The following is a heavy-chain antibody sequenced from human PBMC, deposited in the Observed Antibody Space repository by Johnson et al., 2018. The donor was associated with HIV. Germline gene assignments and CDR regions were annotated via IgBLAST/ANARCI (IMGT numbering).Heavy chain of an antibody. CDR2: IKQDGSEK. CDR3: ARAYTSGAFDI. Sequence: VQLVESGGGLVQPGGSLRLSCAASGFTFSSYWMSWVRQAPGKGLEWVAKIKQDGSEKYYVDSVKGRFTISRDNSKSTLYLQMNSLRAEDTAVYYCARAYTSGAFDIWGQGTTVTISS. J-gene: IGHJ3*02. D-gene: IGHD5-18*01. CDR1: GFTFSSYW. V-gene: IGHV3-7*01.